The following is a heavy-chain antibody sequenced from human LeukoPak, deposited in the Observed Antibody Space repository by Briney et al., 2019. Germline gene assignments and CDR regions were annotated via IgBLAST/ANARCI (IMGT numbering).Heavy chain of an antibody. CDR2: ISGGGGTT. CDR3: AKDPLPGYDFWSGYSANDAFDI. J-gene: IGHJ3*02. Sequence: GGSLRLFCIASGFTFGSYAMSWVRQAPGKGLEWVSAISGGGGTTLYADSVKDQFTISRDNSRNALFLQMNSLRAGDTAVYYCAKDPLPGYDFWSGYSANDAFDIWGQGTMVTVSS. CDR1: GFTFGSYA. V-gene: IGHV3-23*01. D-gene: IGHD3-3*01.